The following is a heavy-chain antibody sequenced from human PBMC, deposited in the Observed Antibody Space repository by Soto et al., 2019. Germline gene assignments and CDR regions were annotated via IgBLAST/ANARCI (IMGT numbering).Heavy chain of an antibody. V-gene: IGHV3-23*01. Sequence: PGGSLRLSCAASGFTFSSYAMSWVRQAPGKGLEWVSAISGSGGSTYYAESVKGRFTISRDNSKNTLYLQMNSLRAEDTAVYYCAKAIAARPYYYYYYMDVWGKGTTVTVSS. CDR3: AKAIAARPYYYYYYMDV. CDR1: GFTFSSYA. CDR2: ISGSGGST. D-gene: IGHD6-6*01. J-gene: IGHJ6*03.